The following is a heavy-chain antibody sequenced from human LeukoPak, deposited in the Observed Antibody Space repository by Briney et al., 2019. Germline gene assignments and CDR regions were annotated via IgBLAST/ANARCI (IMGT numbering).Heavy chain of an antibody. Sequence: GGSLRLSCAASGFTFNSYSMNWVRQTPGKGLEWVSSISSSSGYINYADSVKGRFTVSRDNAKNSLYLQMNSLRAEDTAVYYCARDSGYCSSTGCYVHYFDYWGQGTLVTVPS. V-gene: IGHV3-21*01. CDR1: GFTFNSYS. D-gene: IGHD2-2*01. CDR2: ISSSSGYI. CDR3: ARDSGYCSSTGCYVHYFDY. J-gene: IGHJ4*02.